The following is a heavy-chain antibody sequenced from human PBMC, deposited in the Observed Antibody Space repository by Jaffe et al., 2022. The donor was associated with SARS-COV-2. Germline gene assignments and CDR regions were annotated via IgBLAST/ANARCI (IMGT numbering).Heavy chain of an antibody. J-gene: IGHJ4*02. CDR3: ARADYGSGSYYDD. Sequence: QLQLQESGPGLVKPSETLSLTCTVSGGSISSSSYYWGWIRQPPGKGLEWIGSIYYSGSTYYNPSLKSRVTISVDTSKNQFSLKLSSVTAADTAVYYCARADYGSGSYYDDWGQGTLVTVSS. CDR2: IYYSGST. D-gene: IGHD3-10*01. V-gene: IGHV4-39*01. CDR1: GGSISSSSYY.